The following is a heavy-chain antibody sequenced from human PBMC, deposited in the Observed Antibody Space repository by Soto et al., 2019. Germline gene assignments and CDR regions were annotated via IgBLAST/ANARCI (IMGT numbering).Heavy chain of an antibody. J-gene: IGHJ3*02. CDR3: ARHIPSGYNDAFDI. CDR1: GFSLSTSGVG. CDR2: IYWDDDK. V-gene: IGHV2-5*02. Sequence: QITLKESGPPLVKPTQTLTLTCTFSGFSLSTSGVGVGWIRQPPGKALEWVTLIYWDDDKRYSPSLKSRITITNDTSKSQVVLTMSNMDPVDTGTYYCARHIPSGYNDAFDIWGQGTMVTVSS. D-gene: IGHD3-9*01.